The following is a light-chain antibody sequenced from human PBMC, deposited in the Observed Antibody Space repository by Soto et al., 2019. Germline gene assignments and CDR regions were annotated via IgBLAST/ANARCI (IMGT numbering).Light chain of an antibody. V-gene: IGKV1-5*01. CDR3: QQYNSYSPFT. J-gene: IGKJ3*01. Sequence: DIQMTQPPSTLSASVGDKVTVTCRASQNIRSRLAWYQQKPGKAPNLLISDASSLESRVPSRFSGSGSGTEFTLTISSLQPDDVATYYCQQYNSYSPFTFGPGTKVDIK. CDR2: DAS. CDR1: QNIRSR.